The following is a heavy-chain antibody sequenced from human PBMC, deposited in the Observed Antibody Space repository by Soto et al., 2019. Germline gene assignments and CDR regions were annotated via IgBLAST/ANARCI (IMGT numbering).Heavy chain of an antibody. J-gene: IGHJ4*02. V-gene: IGHV4-39*07. Sequence: PSETLSLTCTVSGGSISSSSYYWGWIRQPPGKGLEWIGSIYYSGSTNYNPSLKSRVTISVDTSKNQFSLKLSSVTAADTAVYYCARAWGRDGYNYFRGLDYWGQGTLVTVSS. CDR1: GGSISSSSYY. CDR3: ARAWGRDGYNYFRGLDY. CDR2: IYYSGST. D-gene: IGHD5-12*01.